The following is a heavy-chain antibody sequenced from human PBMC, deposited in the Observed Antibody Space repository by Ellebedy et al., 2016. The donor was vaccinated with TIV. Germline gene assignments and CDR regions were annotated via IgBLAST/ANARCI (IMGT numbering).Heavy chain of an antibody. CDR2: IYYSGST. Sequence: SETLSLTCTVSGGSISSSSYYWGWIRQPPGKGLEWIGSIYYSGSTYYNPSLKSRVTISVDTSKNQFSLKLSSVTAADTAVYYCAALKLAGGYFDYWGQGTLVTVSS. CDR1: GGSISSSSYY. V-gene: IGHV4-39*01. D-gene: IGHD6-19*01. CDR3: AALKLAGGYFDY. J-gene: IGHJ4*02.